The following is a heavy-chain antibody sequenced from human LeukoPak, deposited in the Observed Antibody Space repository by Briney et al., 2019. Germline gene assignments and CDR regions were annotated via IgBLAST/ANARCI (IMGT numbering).Heavy chain of an antibody. CDR1: GFTFSSYA. D-gene: IGHD6-6*01. V-gene: IGHV3-30*09. CDR2: ISYDGSNK. Sequence: GGSLRLSCAASGFTFSSYAMHWVRRAPGKGLEWVAVISYDGSNKYYADSVKGRFAISRGNSKNTLYLQMNSLRAEDTAVYYCARALQLLRGYFDYWGQGTLVTVSS. J-gene: IGHJ4*02. CDR3: ARALQLLRGYFDY.